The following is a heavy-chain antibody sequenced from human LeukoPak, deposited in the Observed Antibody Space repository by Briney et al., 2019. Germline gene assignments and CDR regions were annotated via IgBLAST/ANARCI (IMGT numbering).Heavy chain of an antibody. J-gene: IGHJ6*03. V-gene: IGHV5-51*01. Sequence: GESLKISCQGSGYTFNNYWIGWVRQMPGKGLEWMGIIYPGDSDTRYSPSFQGQVTISADKSISTAYLQWSSLKASDTAMYYCARHSGSPARHYYYYYMDVWGKGTTVTVSS. CDR3: ARHSGSPARHYYYYYMDV. D-gene: IGHD6-6*01. CDR1: GYTFNNYW. CDR2: IYPGDSDT.